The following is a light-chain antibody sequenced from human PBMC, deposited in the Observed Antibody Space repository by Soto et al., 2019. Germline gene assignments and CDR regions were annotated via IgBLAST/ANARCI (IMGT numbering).Light chain of an antibody. J-gene: IGLJ3*02. Sequence: QSVLTQPPSASGTPGQRVTISCSGSSSNIGSNYVYWYQQLPGTAPKLLIYSNNQRPSGVPDRFSGSKSGTSASLAISGLQSEDEADYYCAAWDDSLNGQWVFGGGTKLTVL. CDR3: AAWDDSLNGQWV. V-gene: IGLV1-44*01. CDR1: SSNIGSNY. CDR2: SNN.